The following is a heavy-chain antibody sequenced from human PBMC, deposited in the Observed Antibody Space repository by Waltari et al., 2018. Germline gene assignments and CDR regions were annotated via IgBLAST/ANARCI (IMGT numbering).Heavy chain of an antibody. J-gene: IGHJ4*02. CDR2: SSDYNGNP. D-gene: IGHD3-16*01. V-gene: IGHV1-18*01. CDR3: ARDPGGEYYFDY. CDR1: GYTFTSYG. Sequence: QVQLVQSGAEVKKPGASVKVSCKASGYTFTSYGISWVRQSPGQGLEWMGWSSDYNGNPNYAQKLQGRVTRTTDTSTSTADMTLRCLRSDDTAVYYCARDPGGEYYFDYWRQGTLVTVSS.